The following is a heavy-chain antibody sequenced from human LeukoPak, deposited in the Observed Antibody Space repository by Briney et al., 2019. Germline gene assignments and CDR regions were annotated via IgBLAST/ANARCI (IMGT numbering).Heavy chain of an antibody. CDR3: ARHTDSGWEYDY. J-gene: IGHJ4*02. CDR2: IYYSGST. CDR1: GGSISSYY. V-gene: IGHV4-59*08. D-gene: IGHD6-19*01. Sequence: SETLSLTCTVSGGSISSYYWSWIRQPPGKGLEWIGYIYYSGSTNYNPSLKSRVTISVDTSKNQFSLKLSSVTAADTAVYYCARHTDSGWEYDYWGQGTLVTVSS.